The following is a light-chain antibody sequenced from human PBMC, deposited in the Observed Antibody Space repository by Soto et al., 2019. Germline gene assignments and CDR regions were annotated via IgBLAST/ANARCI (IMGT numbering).Light chain of an antibody. J-gene: IGKJ1*01. CDR3: HQYDRYPLT. V-gene: IGKV1-5*03. Sequence: DIQMTQSPSTLSASVGDRVTITCRASRSVNTWLAWYQQKPGKAPNLLIYKASTLQSGVPSRFSGSGSGTEFTLTISSLQTDDFATYYCHQYDRYPLTFGQGTKVEIK. CDR2: KAS. CDR1: RSVNTW.